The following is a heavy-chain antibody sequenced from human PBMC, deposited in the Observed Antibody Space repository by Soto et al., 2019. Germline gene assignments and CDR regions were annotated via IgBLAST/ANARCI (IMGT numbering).Heavy chain of an antibody. CDR3: ARVPSIDDFWSGYFNQNIYYFDY. Sequence: PSQTLSLTCAISGDSVSSNSAAWNWIRQSPSRGLEWLGRTYYRSKWYNDYAVSVKSRITINPDTSKNQFSLQLNSVTPEDTAVYYCARVPSIDDFWSGYFNQNIYYFDYWGQGTLVTVSS. CDR1: GDSVSSNSAA. V-gene: IGHV6-1*01. CDR2: TYYRSKWYN. J-gene: IGHJ4*02. D-gene: IGHD3-3*01.